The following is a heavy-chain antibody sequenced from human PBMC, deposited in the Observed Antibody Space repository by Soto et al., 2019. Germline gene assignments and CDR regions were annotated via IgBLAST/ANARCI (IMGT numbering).Heavy chain of an antibody. J-gene: IGHJ5*02. Sequence: PSETLSLTCTVSGASISSYFWTWIRQPAGKGLDWIGRISTSGTTNYNPSLKSRVTMPVDTSKNHFSLNLSSVTAADTAVYYCAREAGPDRWFDPWGQGTLVTVSS. CDR3: AREAGPDRWFDP. CDR2: ISTSGTT. V-gene: IGHV4-4*07. CDR1: GASISSYF. D-gene: IGHD6-19*01.